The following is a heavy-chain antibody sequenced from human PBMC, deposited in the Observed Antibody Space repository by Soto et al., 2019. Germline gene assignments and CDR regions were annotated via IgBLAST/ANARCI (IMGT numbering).Heavy chain of an antibody. CDR1: GGSISSYY. Sequence: QVQLQESGPGLVKPSETLSLTCTVSGGSISSYYWSWIRQPPGKGLEWIGYIYYSGSINYNPSLKSRVTISVDTSKNQFSLKLSSVTAADTAVYYCARRRYSSSWWYFDLWGRGTLVTVSS. V-gene: IGHV4-59*08. CDR3: ARRRYSSSWWYFDL. CDR2: IYYSGSI. J-gene: IGHJ2*01. D-gene: IGHD6-13*01.